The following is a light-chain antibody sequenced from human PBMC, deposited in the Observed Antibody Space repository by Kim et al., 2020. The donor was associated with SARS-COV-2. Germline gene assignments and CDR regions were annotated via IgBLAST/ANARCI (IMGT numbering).Light chain of an antibody. J-gene: IGKJ3*01. CDR3: QQTYSAPGFT. V-gene: IGKV1-39*01. CDR2: GAS. Sequence: DIQMTQSPSSLSASVGDRVTITCRASQSISIYLNWYQQKPGKAPKALIYGASRLVSGVPSRFSGSGSGTDFTLTITSLHPEDFATYFCQQTYSAPGFTFGPGTKVDIK. CDR1: QSISIY.